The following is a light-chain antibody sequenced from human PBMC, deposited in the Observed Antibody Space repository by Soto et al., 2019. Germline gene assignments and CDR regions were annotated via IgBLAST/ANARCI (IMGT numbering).Light chain of an antibody. Sequence: QSALPQPASVSGTPGQSITISCTGTSSDIGVYEYVSWYQQHPGKAPRLMIYEVTYRPSGVSNRFSGSKSGSTASLTISGLQAEDEADYYCSSYTDSSTLGLYVFGTGTKGTVL. CDR2: EVT. V-gene: IGLV2-14*01. CDR1: SSDIGVYEY. J-gene: IGLJ1*01. CDR3: SSYTDSSTLGLYV.